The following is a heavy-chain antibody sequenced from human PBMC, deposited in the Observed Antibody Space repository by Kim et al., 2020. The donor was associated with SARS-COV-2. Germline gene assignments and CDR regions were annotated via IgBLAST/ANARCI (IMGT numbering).Heavy chain of an antibody. CDR3: AKDAGYSSSWYGILYYGMDV. V-gene: IGHV3-9*01. CDR1: GFTFDDYA. Sequence: GESLRLSCAASGFTFDDYAMHWVRQAPGKGLEWVSGISWNSGSIGYADSVKGRFTISRDNAKNSLYLQMNSLRAEDTALYYCAKDAGYSSSWYGILYYGMDVWGQGTTVTVSS. J-gene: IGHJ6*02. D-gene: IGHD6-13*01. CDR2: ISWNSGSI.